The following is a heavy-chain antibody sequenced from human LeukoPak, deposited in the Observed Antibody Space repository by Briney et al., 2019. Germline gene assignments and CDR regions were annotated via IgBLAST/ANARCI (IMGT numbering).Heavy chain of an antibody. V-gene: IGHV1-3*03. CDR3: AREYSSGWYSFDY. CDR1: GYTFTSYA. CDR2: INAGNGNT. Sequence: ASVKVSCEASGYTFTSYAMHWVRQAPGQRLEWMGWINAGNGNTKYSQEFQGRVTITRDTSASTAYMELSSLRSEDMAVYYCAREYSSGWYSFDYWGQGTLVTVSS. D-gene: IGHD6-19*01. J-gene: IGHJ4*02.